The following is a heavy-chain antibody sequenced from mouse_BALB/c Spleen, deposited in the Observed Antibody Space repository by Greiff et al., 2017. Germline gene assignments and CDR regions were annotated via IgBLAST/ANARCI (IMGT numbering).Heavy chain of an antibody. CDR1: GYTFTSYW. CDR3: TRSVYDGYYGFDY. J-gene: IGHJ2*01. D-gene: IGHD2-3*01. Sequence: VQLQQSGTVLARPGASVKMSCKASGYTFTSYWMHWVKQRPGQGLEWIGAIYPGNSDTSYNQKFKGKAKLTAVTSTSTAYMELSSLTNEDSAVYDCTRSVYDGYYGFDYWGQGTTLTVSS. CDR2: IYPGNSDT. V-gene: IGHV1-5*01.